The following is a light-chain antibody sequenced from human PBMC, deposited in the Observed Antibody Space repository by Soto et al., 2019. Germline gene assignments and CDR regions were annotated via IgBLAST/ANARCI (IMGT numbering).Light chain of an antibody. CDR1: SSDIGHYDY. CDR3: SSYAGNNIYV. V-gene: IGLV2-8*01. Sequence: LTQPASVSGSPGQSITISCTGTSSDIGHYDYVAWYQQRPGKAPKLMISDVNKRPSGVPDRFSGSKSGNTASLTVSGLQAEDEADYYCSSYAGNNIYVFGAGTKVTVL. J-gene: IGLJ1*01. CDR2: DVN.